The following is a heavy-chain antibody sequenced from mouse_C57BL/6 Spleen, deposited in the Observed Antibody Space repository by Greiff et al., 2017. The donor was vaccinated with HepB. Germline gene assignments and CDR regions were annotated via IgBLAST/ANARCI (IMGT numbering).Heavy chain of an antibody. CDR3: TNYGYAMDY. CDR2: IDPENGDT. J-gene: IGHJ4*01. V-gene: IGHV14-4*01. Sequence: EVKLQESGAELVRPGASVKLSCTASGFNIKDDYMHWVKQRPEQGLEWIGWIDPENGDTEYASKFQGKATITADTSSNTAYLQLSRLTSEDTAVYYCTNYGYAMDYWGQGTSVTVSS. D-gene: IGHD1-1*01. CDR1: GFNIKDDY.